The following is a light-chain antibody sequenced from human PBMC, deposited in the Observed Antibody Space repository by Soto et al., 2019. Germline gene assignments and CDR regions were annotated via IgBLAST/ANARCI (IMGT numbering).Light chain of an antibody. J-gene: IGKJ1*01. V-gene: IGKV3-20*01. Sequence: EIELPQYPDTLSMSPGERATLSCRATQSVSSSYLAWYQQKPGQAPRLLIYGASSRATGIPDRFSGSGSGTDFTLTISRLEPEDFAVYYCQQYSSSRWTFGQGTKVDIK. CDR1: QSVSSSY. CDR3: QQYSSSRWT. CDR2: GAS.